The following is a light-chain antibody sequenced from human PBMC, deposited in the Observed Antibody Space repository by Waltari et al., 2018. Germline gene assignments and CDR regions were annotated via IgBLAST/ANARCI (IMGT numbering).Light chain of an antibody. V-gene: IGLV2-8*01. Sequence: ALTQPPSASGSLGQSVTLSCSGTSCDVGRSGYVSWYQQHPGKAPKLLIYEVTNRPSGVSDRFSGSKSGNTASLTVSALRSEDEAVYYCSSYVASKVVFGGGTRLTVL. CDR2: EVT. CDR3: SSYVASKVV. J-gene: IGLJ2*01. CDR1: SCDVGRSGY.